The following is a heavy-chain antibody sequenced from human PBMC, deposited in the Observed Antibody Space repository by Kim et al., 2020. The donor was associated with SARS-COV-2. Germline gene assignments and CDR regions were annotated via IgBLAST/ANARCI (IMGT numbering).Heavy chain of an antibody. V-gene: IGHV3-30-3*01. J-gene: IGHJ6*02. Sequence: GGSLRLSCAASGFTFSSYAMHWVRQAPGKGLEWVAVISYDGSNKYYADSVKGRFTISRDNSKNTLYLQMNSLRAEDTAVYYCARDLDPTLSYYYGMDVWGQGTTVTVSS. CDR3: ARDLDPTLSYYYGMDV. CDR2: ISYDGSNK. CDR1: GFTFSSYA.